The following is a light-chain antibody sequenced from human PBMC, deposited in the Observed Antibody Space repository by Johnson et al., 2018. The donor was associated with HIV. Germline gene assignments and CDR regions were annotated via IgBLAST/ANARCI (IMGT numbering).Light chain of an antibody. V-gene: IGLV1-51*01. CDR3: GTWDSSLSAGV. J-gene: IGLJ1*01. CDR1: TSNIGNNY. CDR2: DNN. Sequence: QSVLTQPPSVSAAPGQKVTISCSGSTSNIGNNYVSWYQQPPGTAPKVLIYDNNKRPSGIPDRFSGSKSGTSATLGITGLQTGDEADYYCGTWDSSLSAGVFGTGTKVTVL.